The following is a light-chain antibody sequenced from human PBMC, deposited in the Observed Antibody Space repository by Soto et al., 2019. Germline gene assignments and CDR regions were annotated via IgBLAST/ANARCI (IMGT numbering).Light chain of an antibody. Sequence: EIVMTQSPATLSVSPGERATLSYRASQSVSSNLAWYQQTPGQAPRLLIYGASTRAAGIPARFSGSGSGTEFTLTISSLQSEDFAVYYCQQYNNWPRTFGQGTKVDIK. CDR1: QSVSSN. J-gene: IGKJ1*01. V-gene: IGKV3-15*01. CDR3: QQYNNWPRT. CDR2: GAS.